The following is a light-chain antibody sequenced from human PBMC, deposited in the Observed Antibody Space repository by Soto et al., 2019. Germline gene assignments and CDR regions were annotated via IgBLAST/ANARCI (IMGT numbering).Light chain of an antibody. V-gene: IGKV1-39*01. CDR1: QSITSY. CDR2: AAS. Sequence: DIQMTQSPSSLSASVGDRVTITCRATQSITSYLNWYQQKPGKAPKLLIYAASSLQSGVPSRFSGGGSGTDFTLTXSSLQXEDFATYYCQQSDTIPWTFGQGTKVEIK. J-gene: IGKJ1*01. CDR3: QQSDTIPWT.